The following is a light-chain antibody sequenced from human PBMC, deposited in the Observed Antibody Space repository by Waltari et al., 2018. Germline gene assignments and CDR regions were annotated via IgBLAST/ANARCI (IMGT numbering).Light chain of an antibody. Sequence: QSALTQPASVSGSPEQSITISCTGTSSDVGAYDYVSWYQHHPGKVPKLMIYDVTYRPPGIFNRFPGSQSGITAFLTISGLQAEDEADYYCSSHTSSRTRVFGGGTELTVL. CDR1: SSDVGAYDY. V-gene: IGLV2-14*03. CDR2: DVT. CDR3: SSHTSSRTRV. J-gene: IGLJ3*02.